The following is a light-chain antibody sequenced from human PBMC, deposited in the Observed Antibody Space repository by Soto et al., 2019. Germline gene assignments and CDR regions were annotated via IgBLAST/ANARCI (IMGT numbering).Light chain of an antibody. CDR2: EVN. J-gene: IGLJ1*01. V-gene: IGLV2-14*01. CDR3: SSYTTSNTYV. Sequence: QSVLTQPASVSGSPGQSITFSCTGTSSDIGVYNYVSWYQQHPGKAPKLMIYEVNNRPSGVSNRFSGSKSGNTASLTISGLQAEDEADYYCSSYTTSNTYVFGTGTKVP. CDR1: SSDIGVYNY.